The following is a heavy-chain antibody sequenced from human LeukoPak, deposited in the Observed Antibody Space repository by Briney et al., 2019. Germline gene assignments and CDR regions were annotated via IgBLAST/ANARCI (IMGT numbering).Heavy chain of an antibody. D-gene: IGHD3-22*01. CDR2: ISYDGSNK. Sequence: GGSLRLSCAASGFTFSNFAMHWVRQAPGKGLEWVAVISYDGSNKYYADSVKGRFTISRDNSKNTLYLQMNSLRAEDTAVYYCARNYYDSSGYYYHDYWGQGTLVTVSS. CDR1: GFTFSNFA. V-gene: IGHV3-30-3*01. CDR3: ARNYYDSSGYYYHDY. J-gene: IGHJ4*02.